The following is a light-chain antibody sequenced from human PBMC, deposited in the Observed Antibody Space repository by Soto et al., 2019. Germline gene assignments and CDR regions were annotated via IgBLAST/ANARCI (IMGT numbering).Light chain of an antibody. V-gene: IGLV2-14*01. CDR3: SSYTVINTAV. Sequence: QSALTQPASVSGSPGQSVILSCSGTSGDIGAYNYVAWYQQKPGKAPKLLIYEVDNRPSGISHRFSGSKSGNTASLTISGLQTEDEADYYCSSYTVINTAVFGGGTKLTVL. CDR1: SGDIGAYNY. J-gene: IGLJ3*02. CDR2: EVD.